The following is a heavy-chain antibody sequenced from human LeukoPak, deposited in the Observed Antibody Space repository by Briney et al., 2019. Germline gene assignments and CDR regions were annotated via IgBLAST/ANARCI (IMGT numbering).Heavy chain of an antibody. CDR3: AREHIRYYDFWSGPSPAQNYFDY. J-gene: IGHJ4*02. CDR1: GGTFSSYA. V-gene: IGHV1-69*13. CDR2: IIPIFGTA. D-gene: IGHD3-3*01. Sequence: SVKVSCKASGGTFSSYAISWVRQAPGQGLEWMGGIIPIFGTANYAQKFQGRVTITADESTSTAYMELSSLRSEDTAVYYCAREHIRYYDFWSGPSPAQNYFDYWGQGTLVTVSS.